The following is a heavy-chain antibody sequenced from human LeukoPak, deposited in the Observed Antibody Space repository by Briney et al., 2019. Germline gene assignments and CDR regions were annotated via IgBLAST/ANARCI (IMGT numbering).Heavy chain of an antibody. Sequence: GGSLRLSCAASGFTFSSYAMSWVRQAPGKGLEWVSAISGSGGSTYYADSVKGRFTISSDNSKNTLYLQMNSLRAEDTAVYYCAKVLDSSGYSPWDYWGQGTLVTVSS. CDR2: ISGSGGST. CDR3: AKVLDSSGYSPWDY. J-gene: IGHJ4*02. V-gene: IGHV3-23*01. D-gene: IGHD3-22*01. CDR1: GFTFSSYA.